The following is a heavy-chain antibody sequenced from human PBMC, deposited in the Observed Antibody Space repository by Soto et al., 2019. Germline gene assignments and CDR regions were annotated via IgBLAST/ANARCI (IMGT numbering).Heavy chain of an antibody. J-gene: IGHJ4*02. CDR1: GGSISSGGYY. V-gene: IGHV4-31*03. CDR3: AREITMVRRQFHFDY. D-gene: IGHD3-10*01. Sequence: PSETLSLTCTVSGGSISSGGYYWSWIRQHPGKGLEWIGYIYYSGSTYYNPSLKSRVTISVDTSKNQFSLKLSSVTAADTAVYYCAREITMVRRQFHFDYWGQGTLVTVSS. CDR2: IYYSGST.